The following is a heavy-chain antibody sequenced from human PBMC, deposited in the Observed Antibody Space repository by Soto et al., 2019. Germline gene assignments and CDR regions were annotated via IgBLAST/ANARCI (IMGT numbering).Heavy chain of an antibody. J-gene: IGHJ6*02. Sequence: ASVKVSCTASGYTFTSYGSSWVRQAPGQGLEWMGWISAYNGNTNYAQKLQGRVTMTTDTSTSTAYMELRSLRSDDTAVYYCAADPSDYDFWSGYYRARNYYGMDVWGQGTTVTVSS. CDR2: ISAYNGNT. V-gene: IGHV1-18*01. D-gene: IGHD3-3*01. CDR3: AADPSDYDFWSGYYRARNYYGMDV. CDR1: GYTFTSYG.